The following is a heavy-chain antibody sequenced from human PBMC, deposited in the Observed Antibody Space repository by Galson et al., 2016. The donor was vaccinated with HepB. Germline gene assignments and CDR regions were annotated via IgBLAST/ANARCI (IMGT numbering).Heavy chain of an antibody. Sequence: SLRLSCAASGFKFISHALNWVRQAPGRGLEWISSIGSDTRYTYYADSVKGRLTVSRDNAKNSLYLLLNSLRADDTAVYYCARSGLTAEFDYWGQGTLVAVSS. CDR1: GFKFISHA. CDR3: ARSGLTAEFDY. CDR2: IGSDTRYT. V-gene: IGHV3-21*01. D-gene: IGHD2-21*02. J-gene: IGHJ4*02.